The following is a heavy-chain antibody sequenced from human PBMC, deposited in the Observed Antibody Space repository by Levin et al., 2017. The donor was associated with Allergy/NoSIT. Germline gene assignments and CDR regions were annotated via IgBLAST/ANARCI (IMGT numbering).Heavy chain of an antibody. D-gene: IGHD6-13*01. Sequence: GESLKISCAASGFTFSSYWMSWVRQAPGKGLEWVANIKQDGSEKYYVDSVKGRFTISRDNAKNSLYLQMNSLRAEDTAVYYCARDVGSWDYDAFDIWGQGTMVTVSS. J-gene: IGHJ3*02. CDR1: GFTFSSYW. CDR2: IKQDGSEK. CDR3: ARDVGSWDYDAFDI. V-gene: IGHV3-7*01.